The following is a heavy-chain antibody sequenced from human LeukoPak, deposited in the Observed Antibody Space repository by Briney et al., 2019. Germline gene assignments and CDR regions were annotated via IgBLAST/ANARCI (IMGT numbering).Heavy chain of an antibody. CDR2: IYYSGST. CDR1: GGSISSSSYY. V-gene: IGHV4-39*07. J-gene: IGHJ2*01. CDR3: ARDYVATAYWYFDL. D-gene: IGHD5-18*01. Sequence: ASETLSLTCTVSGGSISSSSYYWGWIRQPPGKGLEWIGSIYYSGSTYYNPSLKSRVTISVDTSKNQFSLKLSSVTAADTAVYYCARDYVATAYWYFDLWGRGTLVTVSS.